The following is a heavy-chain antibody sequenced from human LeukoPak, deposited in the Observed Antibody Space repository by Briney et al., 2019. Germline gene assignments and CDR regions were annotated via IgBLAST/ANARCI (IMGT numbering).Heavy chain of an antibody. J-gene: IGHJ6*02. CDR3: ARPMPLHYGMDV. V-gene: IGHV1-69*04. CDR1: GGTFSSYA. Sequence: GASVKVSCKASGGTFSSYAISWVRQAPGQGLEWMGRIIPILGIANYAQKFQGRVTITADKSTSTAYMELSSLRSEDTAVYYCARPMPLHYGMDVWGQGTTVTVSS. CDR2: IIPILGIA. D-gene: IGHD2-2*01.